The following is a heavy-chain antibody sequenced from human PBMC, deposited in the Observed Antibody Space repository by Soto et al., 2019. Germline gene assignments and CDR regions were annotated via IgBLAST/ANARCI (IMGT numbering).Heavy chain of an antibody. CDR3: ARIVQKDGTLLSNCYCGGDV. Sequence: SETLSLTCTVSGASVSSGYYYWSWIRQPPGKGLEWIAYIDYSGSTNYNPSLKSRVTISVDTSNNQFSLKLSSVTAADTAVYYCARIVQKDGTLLSNCYCGGDVWGQGTTVTVSS. CDR1: GASVSSGYYY. CDR2: IDYSGST. J-gene: IGHJ6*02. D-gene: IGHD3-10*01. V-gene: IGHV4-61*01.